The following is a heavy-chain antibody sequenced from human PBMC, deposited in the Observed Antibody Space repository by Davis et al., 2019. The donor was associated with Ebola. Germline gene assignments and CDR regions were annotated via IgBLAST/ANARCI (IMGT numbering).Heavy chain of an antibody. D-gene: IGHD3-10*01. CDR2: IYYSGST. CDR3: ARDPYYGGN. J-gene: IGHJ4*02. CDR1: GGSISSSSYY. Sequence: SETLSLTCTVSGGSISSSSYYWGWIRQPPGKGLEWIGSIYYSGSTYYNPSLKSRVTISVDTSKNQFSLKLSSVTAADTAVYYCARDPYYGGNWGQGTLVTVSS. V-gene: IGHV4-39*02.